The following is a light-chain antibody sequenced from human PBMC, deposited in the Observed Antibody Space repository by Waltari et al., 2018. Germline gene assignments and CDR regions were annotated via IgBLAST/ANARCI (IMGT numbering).Light chain of an antibody. V-gene: IGKV1-39*01. CDR3: QQSFSSPWT. Sequence: DIQMTQSPSSLSASVGDTVTVTCRASQNIRTHLNWYQQKPTPAPKLLIYAASTLHRGVPSRFSGSGSETDFTLTVTNLQPDDFAIYFCQQSFSSPWTFGQGTRV. CDR1: QNIRTH. J-gene: IGKJ1*01. CDR2: AAS.